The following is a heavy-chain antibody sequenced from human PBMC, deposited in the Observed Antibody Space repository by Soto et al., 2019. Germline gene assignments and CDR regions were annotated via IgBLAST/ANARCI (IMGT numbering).Heavy chain of an antibody. CDR1: GGSISSGGYY. D-gene: IGHD3-22*01. J-gene: IGHJ4*02. CDR2: IYYSGST. Sequence: SETLSLTCTVSGGSISSGGYYWSWIRQHPGKGLEWIGYIYYSGSTYYNPSLKSRVTISVDTSKNQFSLKLSSVTAADTAVYYCARGDSSGPDYDYWGQGTLVTVSS. CDR3: ARGDSSGPDYDY. V-gene: IGHV4-31*03.